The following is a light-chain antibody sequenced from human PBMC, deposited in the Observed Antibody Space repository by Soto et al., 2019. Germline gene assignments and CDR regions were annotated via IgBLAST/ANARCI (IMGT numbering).Light chain of an antibody. V-gene: IGKV3-20*01. CDR3: QQYGSSPQT. CDR2: GAS. CDR1: QYVSVRF. Sequence: EIVLTQSPGTLSLSPGESATLSCRASQYVSVRFLAWYQQKPGQAPRLLIYGASDRATGIPDRFTGSRSGTDFTLTINRLEPEDFAVYFCQQYGSSPQTFGQGTKVEIK. J-gene: IGKJ1*01.